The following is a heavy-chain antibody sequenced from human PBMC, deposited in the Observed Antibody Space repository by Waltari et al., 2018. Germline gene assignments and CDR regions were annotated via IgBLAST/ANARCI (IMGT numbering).Heavy chain of an antibody. J-gene: IGHJ4*02. CDR1: GGTFSSYA. CDR2: IIPIFGTA. CDR3: ARDLISEACDY. V-gene: IGHV1-69*08. D-gene: IGHD2-8*01. Sequence: QVQLVQSGAEVKKPGSSVKVSCKASGGTFSSYAISWVRQAPGQGLEWMGRIIPIFGTANYGQKVQGRSTVNADKTTSTAYMELSSLRSEDTAVYYCARDLISEACDYWGQGTLVTVSS.